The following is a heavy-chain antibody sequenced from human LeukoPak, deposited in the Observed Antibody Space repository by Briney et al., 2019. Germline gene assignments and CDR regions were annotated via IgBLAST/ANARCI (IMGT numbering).Heavy chain of an antibody. J-gene: IGHJ4*02. D-gene: IGHD1-26*01. Sequence: PSETLSLTCAVSGASISGSYYYWGWIRRPPGKGLEWIGNIYYSGSTYYNASLQSRVTISIDTSKNQFSLRLNSVTAADTAMYFCVKSGGYGLIDYWGQGTLVTVSS. CDR2: IYYSGST. CDR3: VKSGGYGLIDY. V-gene: IGHV4-39*01. CDR1: GASISGSYYY.